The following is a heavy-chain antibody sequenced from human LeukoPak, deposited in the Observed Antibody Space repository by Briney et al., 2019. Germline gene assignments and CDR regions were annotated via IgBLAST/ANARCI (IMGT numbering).Heavy chain of an antibody. V-gene: IGHV3-23*01. D-gene: IGHD3-16*01. CDR2: FSGSGGST. Sequence: GGSLRLSCAASGFTFSSYAMSWVRQAPGKGLEWVSSFSGSGGSTYYTDSVKGRFSISRDNSDNVLYLQMNNLKTEDTALYYCARMFGAGQYYFDSWGLGTLVIVSS. J-gene: IGHJ4*02. CDR1: GFTFSSYA. CDR3: ARMFGAGQYYFDS.